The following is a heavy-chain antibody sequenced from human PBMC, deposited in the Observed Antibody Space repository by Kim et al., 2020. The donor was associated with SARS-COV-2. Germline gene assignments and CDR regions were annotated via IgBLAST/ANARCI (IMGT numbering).Heavy chain of an antibody. CDR2: IYYSGST. Sequence: SETLSLTCTVSGGSISSSSYYWGWIRQPPGKGLEWIGSIYYSGSTYYNPSLKSRVTISVDTSKNQFSLKLSSVTAADTAVYYCARLILRGYRVGPSPNIRGDLYNWFDPWGQGTLVTVSS. J-gene: IGHJ5*02. V-gene: IGHV4-39*01. CDR1: GGSISSSSYY. D-gene: IGHD3-10*01. CDR3: ARLILRGYRVGPSPNIRGDLYNWFDP.